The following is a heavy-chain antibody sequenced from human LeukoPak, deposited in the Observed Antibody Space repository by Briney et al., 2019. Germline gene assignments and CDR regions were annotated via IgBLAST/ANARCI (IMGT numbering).Heavy chain of an antibody. V-gene: IGHV1-2*02. CDR1: GYTFTHNY. D-gene: IGHD2-2*01. J-gene: IGHJ4*02. Sequence: ASVKVSCKASGYTFTHNYIHWVRQAPGQGLEWMGWINPNSGGTNSAQRFQGRVAMTRDTSISTAYMDLSSLRSDDTAVYYYTRGVGTSLFADWGQGTLVTVSS. CDR3: TRGVGTSLFAD. CDR2: INPNSGGT.